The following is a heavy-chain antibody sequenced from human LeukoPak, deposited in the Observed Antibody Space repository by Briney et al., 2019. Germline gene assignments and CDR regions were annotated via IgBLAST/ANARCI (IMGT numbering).Heavy chain of an antibody. V-gene: IGHV3-7*01. D-gene: IGHD3-3*01. CDR1: GFTFSSYW. J-gene: IGHJ4*02. CDR2: IKQDGSEK. CDR3: ARLKSEWQGDYFDY. Sequence: GSLRLSCAASGFTFSSYWMSWVRQAPGKGLEWVANIKQDGSEKYYVDSVKGRFTISRDNAKNSLYLQMNSLRAEDTAVYYCARLKSEWQGDYFDYWGQGTLVTVSS.